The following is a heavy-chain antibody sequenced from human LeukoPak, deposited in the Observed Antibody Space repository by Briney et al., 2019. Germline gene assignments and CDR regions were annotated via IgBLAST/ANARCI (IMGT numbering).Heavy chain of an antibody. CDR3: AVEFYDSSGYYDRGAFDI. CDR1: GFTFSSYW. D-gene: IGHD3-22*01. J-gene: IGHJ3*02. V-gene: IGHV3-7*01. Sequence: GGSLRLSCAASGFTFSSYWMNWVRQAPGKGLEWVANIKQDGSEKYYVDSVKGRFTISRDNAKNSLYLQMNSLRAEDTAVYYCAVEFYDSSGYYDRGAFDIWGQGTMVTVSS. CDR2: IKQDGSEK.